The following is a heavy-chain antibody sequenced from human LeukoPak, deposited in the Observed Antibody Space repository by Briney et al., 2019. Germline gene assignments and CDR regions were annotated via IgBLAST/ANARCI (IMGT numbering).Heavy chain of an antibody. CDR1: GFNFGTYA. J-gene: IGHJ4*02. Sequence: GGSLRLSCAASGFNFGTYAMNWVRQAPGKGLEWVAVISYDGSNKYYADSVKGRFTISRDNSKNTVYLQMNSLRGEDTALYYCAKASGSTYFDYWGQGTLVTVSS. CDR2: ISYDGSNK. V-gene: IGHV3-30*04. D-gene: IGHD5-12*01. CDR3: AKASGSTYFDY.